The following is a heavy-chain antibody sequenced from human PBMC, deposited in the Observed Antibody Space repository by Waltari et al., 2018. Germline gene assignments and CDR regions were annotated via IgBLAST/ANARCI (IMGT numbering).Heavy chain of an antibody. Sequence: EEQLLESGGGLVQPGDSLRLSCAGSGFRFSNYWMNWVRQAPGKGLVWVARISDDETSISYWDSVKGRFTISRDNAKNTVYLQMRRLRVEDTAVYYCARLAPRTYRSPVPGRHYYYGMDVWGQGTTVTVSS. V-gene: IGHV3-74*01. CDR3: ARLAPRTYRSPVPGRHYYYGMDV. D-gene: IGHD3-10*01. CDR1: GFRFSNYW. CDR2: ISDDETSI. J-gene: IGHJ6*02.